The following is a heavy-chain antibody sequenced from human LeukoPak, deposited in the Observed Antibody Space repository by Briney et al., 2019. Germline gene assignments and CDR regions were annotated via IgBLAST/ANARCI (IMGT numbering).Heavy chain of an antibody. V-gene: IGHV1-58*02. Sequence: ASVKVSCKASGFTFTSSAMQWVRQARGQRLEWIGWIVVGSGNTNYAQKFQERVTITRDTSASTAYMELSSLRSEDTAVYYCARDFNPGFDPWGQGTLVTVSS. CDR3: ARDFNPGFDP. CDR2: IVVGSGNT. D-gene: IGHD1-14*01. CDR1: GFTFTSSA. J-gene: IGHJ5*02.